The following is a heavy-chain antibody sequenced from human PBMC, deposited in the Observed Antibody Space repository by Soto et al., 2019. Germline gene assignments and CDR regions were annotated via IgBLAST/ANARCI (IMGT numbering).Heavy chain of an antibody. CDR1: GGTFSSYA. D-gene: IGHD3-10*01. V-gene: IGHV1-69*13. CDR2: IIPIFGTA. CDR3: ARGRGSAMVRGVIDYFDY. J-gene: IGHJ4*02. Sequence: SVKVSCKASGGTFSSYAISWVRQAPGQGLEWMGGIIPIFGTANYAQKFQGRVTITADESTSTAYMELSSLRSEDTAVYYCARGRGSAMVRGVIDYFDYWGQGTLVTVSS.